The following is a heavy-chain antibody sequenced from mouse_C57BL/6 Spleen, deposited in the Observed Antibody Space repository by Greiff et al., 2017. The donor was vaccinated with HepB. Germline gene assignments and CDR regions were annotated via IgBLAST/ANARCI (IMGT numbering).Heavy chain of an antibody. J-gene: IGHJ4*01. D-gene: IGHD2-1*01. V-gene: IGHV1-55*01. CDR3: ARGGNYGGGAMDY. Sequence: QVQLQQSGAELVKPGASVKMSCKASGYTFTSYWITWVKQRPGQGLEWIGDIYPGSGSTNYNEKFKSKATLTVDTSSSTAYMQLSSLTSEDSAVYYCARGGNYGGGAMDYWGQGTSVTVSS. CDR1: GYTFTSYW. CDR2: IYPGSGST.